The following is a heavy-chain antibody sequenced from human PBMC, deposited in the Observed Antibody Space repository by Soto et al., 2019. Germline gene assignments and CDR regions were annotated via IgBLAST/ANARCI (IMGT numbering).Heavy chain of an antibody. V-gene: IGHV3-30*18. CDR3: AKDSPTILSPDY. Sequence: QPGGSLRLSCAASGFTFSSYGMHWVRQAPGKGLEWVAVISYDGSNKYYADSVKGRFTISRDNSKNTLYLQMNSLRAEDTAVYYCAKDSPTILSPDYWGQGTLVTVSS. CDR1: GFTFSSYG. CDR2: ISYDGSNK. D-gene: IGHD3-9*01. J-gene: IGHJ4*02.